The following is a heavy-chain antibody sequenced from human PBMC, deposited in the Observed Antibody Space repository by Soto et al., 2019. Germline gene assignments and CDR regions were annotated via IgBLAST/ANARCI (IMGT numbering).Heavy chain of an antibody. CDR1: GGSISSDGYS. J-gene: IGHJ4*02. CDR3: ARSYGSGSYPDLFRPLAFDY. CDR2: IYHSGST. D-gene: IGHD3-10*01. V-gene: IGHV4-30-2*01. Sequence: PSETLSLTCVVSGGSISSDGYSWSWIRQPPGKGLEWIGYIYHSGSTYYNPSLKSRVTISVDRSKNQFSLKLSSVTAADTAVYYCARSYGSGSYPDLFRPLAFDYWGQGTLVTVSS.